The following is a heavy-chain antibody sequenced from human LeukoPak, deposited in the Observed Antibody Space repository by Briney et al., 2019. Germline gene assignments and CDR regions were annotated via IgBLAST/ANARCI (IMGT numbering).Heavy chain of an antibody. CDR2: IYTSGST. J-gene: IGHJ4*02. CDR1: GGSISSSSYY. V-gene: IGHV4-61*02. Sequence: SETLSLTCTVSGGSISSSSYYWSWLRQPAGKGLEWIGRIYTSGSTNYNPSLKSRVTMSVDTSRNQFSLKLSSVTAADTAVYYCARERRNSGSYYGSFDYWGQGTLVTVSS. CDR3: ARERRNSGSYYGSFDY. D-gene: IGHD1-26*01.